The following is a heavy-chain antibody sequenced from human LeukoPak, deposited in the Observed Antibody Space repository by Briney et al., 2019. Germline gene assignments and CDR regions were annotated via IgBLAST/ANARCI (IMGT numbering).Heavy chain of an antibody. CDR1: GYTFTGYY. CDR2: INPNSGGT. Sequence: ASVKVSCKASGYTFTGYYMHWVRQAPGQGLEWMGWINPNSGGTNYAQKFQGRVTMTRDTSISTAYMELSRLRSDDTAVYYCARGSRFGELLSSTSNWFDPWGQGTLVTVSS. CDR3: ARGSRFGELLSSTSNWFDP. D-gene: IGHD3-10*01. J-gene: IGHJ5*02. V-gene: IGHV1-2*02.